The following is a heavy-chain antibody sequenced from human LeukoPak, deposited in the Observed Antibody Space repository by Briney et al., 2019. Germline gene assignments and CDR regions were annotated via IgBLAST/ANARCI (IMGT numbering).Heavy chain of an antibody. D-gene: IGHD3-10*01. J-gene: IGHJ4*02. Sequence: GGCLRLSCAASGFTFSSYGMHWVRQAPGKGLEWVAVIWYDGSNKYYADSVKGRFTISRDNSKHTLYLQMHSPNAEATAVYSCARHSGGAPASFDYWGQGTLVTVSS. CDR1: GFTFSSYG. CDR3: ARHSGGAPASFDY. V-gene: IGHV3-33*01. CDR2: IWYDGSNK.